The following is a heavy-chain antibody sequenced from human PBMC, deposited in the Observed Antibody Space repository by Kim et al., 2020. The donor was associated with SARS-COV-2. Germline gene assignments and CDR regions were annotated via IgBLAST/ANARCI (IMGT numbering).Heavy chain of an antibody. CDR1: GYTFTSYY. CDR3: ARVLLLPDYYDSSGFFDY. CDR2: INPSGGST. J-gene: IGHJ4*02. V-gene: IGHV1-46*01. D-gene: IGHD3-22*01. Sequence: ASVKVSCKASGYTFTSYYMHWVRQAPGQGLEWMGIINPSGGSTSYAQKFQGRVTMTRDTSTSTVYMELSSLRSEDTAVYYCARVLLLPDYYDSSGFFDYWGQGTLVTVSS.